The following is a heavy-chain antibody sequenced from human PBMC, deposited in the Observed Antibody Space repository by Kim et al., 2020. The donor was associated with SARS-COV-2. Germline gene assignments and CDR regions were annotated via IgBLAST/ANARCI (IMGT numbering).Heavy chain of an antibody. J-gene: IGHJ5*02. V-gene: IGHV1-2*06. Sequence: ASVKVSCKASGYTFTGYYMHWVRQAPGQGLEWMGRINPNSGGTNYAQKFQGRVTMTRDTSISTANMELSRLRSDDTAVYYCAREDRRYFDWLVWFDPWGQGTLVTVSS. CDR1: GYTFTGYY. D-gene: IGHD3-9*01. CDR2: INPNSGGT. CDR3: AREDRRYFDWLVWFDP.